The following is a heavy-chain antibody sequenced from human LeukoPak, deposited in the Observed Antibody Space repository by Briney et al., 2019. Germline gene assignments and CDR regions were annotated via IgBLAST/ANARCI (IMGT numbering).Heavy chain of an antibody. D-gene: IGHD2-2*01. CDR2: ISSSSSYI. Sequence: GGSLRLSCAASGFTFSSYSMNWVRQAPGKGLEWVSSISSSSSYIYYADSVKGRFTISRDNSKNTLYLQMNSLRAEDTAVYYCATAAPAAGAYWGQGTLVTVSS. CDR3: ATAAPAAGAY. V-gene: IGHV3-21*04. CDR1: GFTFSSYS. J-gene: IGHJ4*02.